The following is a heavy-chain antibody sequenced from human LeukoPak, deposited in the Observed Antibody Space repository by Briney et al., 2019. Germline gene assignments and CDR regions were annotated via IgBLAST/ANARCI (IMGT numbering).Heavy chain of an antibody. CDR1: GYTFTSYG. V-gene: IGHV1-18*01. J-gene: IGHJ4*02. CDR3: ARDKLGYYDSSLPFDN. CDR2: ISAYNGNT. Sequence: ASVKLSCKASGYTFTSYGISWVRQAPGQGLEWIGWISAYNGNTNYAQKLQGIVNMTTDTSTSTAYMELRSLRSDDTAVYYCARDKLGYYDSSLPFDNWGQGTLVTVSS. D-gene: IGHD3-22*01.